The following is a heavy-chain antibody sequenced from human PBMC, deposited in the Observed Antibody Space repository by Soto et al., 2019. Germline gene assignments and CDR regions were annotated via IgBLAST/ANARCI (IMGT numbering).Heavy chain of an antibody. V-gene: IGHV3-30-3*01. CDR2: ISYDGSNK. CDR3: ARDSIAAAGTPRYYYYYYGMDV. J-gene: IGHJ6*02. Sequence: QVQLVESGGGVVQPGRSLRLSCAASGFTFSSYAMHWVRQAPGKGLEWVAVISYDGSNKYYADSVKGRFTISRDNAKNSLYLQMNSLRAEDTAVYYCARDSIAAAGTPRYYYYYYGMDVWGQGTTVTVSS. D-gene: IGHD6-13*01. CDR1: GFTFSSYA.